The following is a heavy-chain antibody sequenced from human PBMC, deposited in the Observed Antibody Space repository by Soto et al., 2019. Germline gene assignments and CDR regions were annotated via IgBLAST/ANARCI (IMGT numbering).Heavy chain of an antibody. D-gene: IGHD3-10*01. CDR2: IRDTGGST. CDR1: GFTFSNYD. J-gene: IGHJ4*02. CDR3: VRRGDASGSYFDF. V-gene: IGHV3-23*01. Sequence: GGSLRLSCAASGFTFSNYDMSWVRQAPGKGLEWVSAIRDTGGSTYSADSVKGRFTISRDNSKNTLYLQMNSLRVEDTAIYYCVRRGDASGSYFDFWGQGTLVTVSS.